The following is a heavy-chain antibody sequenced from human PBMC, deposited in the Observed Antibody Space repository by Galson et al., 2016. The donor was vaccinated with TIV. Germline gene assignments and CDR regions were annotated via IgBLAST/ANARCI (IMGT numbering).Heavy chain of an antibody. CDR3: AEVASPFFYDSSGPRNAFDI. CDR2: VSHDGTNK. CDR1: GFIFSISD. V-gene: IGHV3-30*18. D-gene: IGHD3-22*01. Sequence: SLRLSCAASGFIFSISDMHWVRQAPGKGLEWVAVVSHDGTNKDYADSVKGRLTISRDNSKRMLYLEMNSLRVEDTAVYYCAEVASPFFYDSSGPRNAFDIWGQGTMVTVSS. J-gene: IGHJ3*02.